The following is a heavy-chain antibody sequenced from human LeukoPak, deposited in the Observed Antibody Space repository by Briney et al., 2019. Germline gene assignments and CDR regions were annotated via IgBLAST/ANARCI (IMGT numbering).Heavy chain of an antibody. CDR3: ARHGPRLPCSGGSCYSDYFDY. CDR1: GYSISSGYY. V-gene: IGHV4-38-2*02. Sequence: SETLSLTCTVSGYSISSGYYRGWIRQPPGKGLEWMGEINHSGSPNYNPSLKRRVTISVDTPKTQFSLKLSSVTAADTAVYYCARHGPRLPCSGGSCYSDYFDYWGQGTLVTVSS. CDR2: INHSGSP. J-gene: IGHJ4*02. D-gene: IGHD2-15*01.